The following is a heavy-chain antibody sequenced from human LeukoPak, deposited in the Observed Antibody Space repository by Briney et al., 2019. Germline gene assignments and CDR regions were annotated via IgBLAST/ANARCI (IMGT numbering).Heavy chain of an antibody. J-gene: IGHJ4*02. CDR3: AREGVVTYFDY. CDR2: IYYSGST. CDR1: GGSISSYY. V-gene: IGHV4-59*12. Sequence: SETLSLTCTVSGGSISSYYWSWIRQPPGKGLEWIGYIYYSGSTYYNPSLKSRVTISVDTSKNQFSLKLSSVTAADTAVYYCAREGVVTYFDYWGQGTLVTVSS. D-gene: IGHD3-3*01.